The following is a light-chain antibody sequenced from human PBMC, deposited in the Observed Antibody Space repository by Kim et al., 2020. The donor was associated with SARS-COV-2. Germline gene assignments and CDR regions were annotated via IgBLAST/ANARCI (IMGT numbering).Light chain of an antibody. Sequence: VSPGQAASITSSGDKLGDKYACWYQQKPGQSPVLVIYQDSKRPSGIPERFAGSNSGNTATLTISGTQAMDEADYYCQAWDSSTVVFGGGTQLTVL. V-gene: IGLV3-1*01. CDR2: QDS. CDR1: KLGDKY. J-gene: IGLJ2*01. CDR3: QAWDSSTVV.